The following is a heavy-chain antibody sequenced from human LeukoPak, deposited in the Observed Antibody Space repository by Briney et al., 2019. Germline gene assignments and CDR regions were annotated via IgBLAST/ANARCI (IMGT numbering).Heavy chain of an antibody. Sequence: AGGSLRLSCEASGFTFSHYAMHWVRQAPGRGLEWVAVIWSDATNRYYADFVKSRFSIYRDDSQKRVFLQMNSLRAEDTAVYYCARDAQRGFDYSNSLQYWGQGALVTVAS. V-gene: IGHV3-33*01. CDR3: ARDAQRGFDYSNSLQY. CDR2: IWSDATNR. D-gene: IGHD4-11*01. CDR1: GFTFSHYA. J-gene: IGHJ4*02.